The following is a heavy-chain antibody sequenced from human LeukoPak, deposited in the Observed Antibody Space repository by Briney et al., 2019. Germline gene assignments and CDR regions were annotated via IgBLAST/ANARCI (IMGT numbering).Heavy chain of an antibody. V-gene: IGHV3-21*01. CDR3: ARDRSSSWSGGAFDI. CDR1: GFTFSSYS. Sequence: GGSLRLSCAASGFTFSSYSTNWVRQAPGKGLEWVSSISSSSSYIYYADSVKGRFTISRDNAKNSLYLQMNSLRAEDTAVYYCARDRSSSWSGGAFDIWGQGTMVTVSS. D-gene: IGHD6-13*01. J-gene: IGHJ3*02. CDR2: ISSSSSYI.